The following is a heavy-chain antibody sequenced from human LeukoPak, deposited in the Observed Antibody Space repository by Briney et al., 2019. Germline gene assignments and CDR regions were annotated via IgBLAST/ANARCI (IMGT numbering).Heavy chain of an antibody. Sequence: ASVKVSCKASGYTFTNYAIHWVRQAPGQRLEWMGWINAGNGNTKYSQEFQGRVTMTRDTSASTAYMELSSLRSEDTAVYYCARHEGGGLDPWGQGTLVTVSS. J-gene: IGHJ5*02. V-gene: IGHV1-3*03. CDR1: GYTFTNYA. D-gene: IGHD3-16*01. CDR3: ARHEGGGLDP. CDR2: INAGNGNT.